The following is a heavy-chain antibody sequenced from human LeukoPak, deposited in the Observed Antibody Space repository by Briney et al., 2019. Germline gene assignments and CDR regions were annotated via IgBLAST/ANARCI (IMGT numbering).Heavy chain of an antibody. V-gene: IGHV3-21*01. D-gene: IGHD3-22*01. CDR2: ISSSSRYI. CDR3: ARAPAHYYDNSDHYYVGESYFDY. J-gene: IGHJ4*02. Sequence: GGSLRLSCSASGFTFSTYSMNWVRQAPGKGLEWVSSISSSSRYIYYADSVKGRFTISRDNAKNSLYLQMNSLRAEDTAVYYCARAPAHYYDNSDHYYVGESYFDYWGQGTLVTVSS. CDR1: GFTFSTYS.